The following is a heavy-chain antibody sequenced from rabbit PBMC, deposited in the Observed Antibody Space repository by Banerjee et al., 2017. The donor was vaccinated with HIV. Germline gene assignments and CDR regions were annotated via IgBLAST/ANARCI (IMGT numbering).Heavy chain of an antibody. V-gene: IGHV1S45*01. CDR2: IYAGSSGST. CDR1: GFSFSSSYD. J-gene: IGHJ4*01. CDR3: ARTTGYSGYYFNL. D-gene: IGHD7-1*01. Sequence: QEQLVESGGGLVQPEGSLTLTCTASGFSFSSSYDICWVRQAPGKGLEWIACIYAGSSGSTYYASWAKGRFTISKTSSTTVTLQMTSLTAADTATYFCARTTGYSGYYFNLWGPGTLVTVS.